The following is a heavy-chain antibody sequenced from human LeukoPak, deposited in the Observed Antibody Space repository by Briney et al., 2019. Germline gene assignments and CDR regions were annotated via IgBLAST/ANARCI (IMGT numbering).Heavy chain of an antibody. CDR2: INHSGST. Sequence: KPSETLSLTCAVYGGSFSGYYWSWIRQPPGKGLEWIGEINHSGSTNYNPSLKSRVTISVDTSKNQFSLKLSSVTAADTAVYYCARGLGYCSGGSCYSFRYNWFDPWGRGALVTVSS. V-gene: IGHV4-34*01. CDR1: GGSFSGYY. J-gene: IGHJ5*02. D-gene: IGHD2-15*01. CDR3: ARGLGYCSGGSCYSFRYNWFDP.